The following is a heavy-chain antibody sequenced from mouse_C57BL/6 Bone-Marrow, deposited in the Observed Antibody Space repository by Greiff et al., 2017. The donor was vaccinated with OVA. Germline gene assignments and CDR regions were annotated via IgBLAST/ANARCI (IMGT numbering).Heavy chain of an antibody. CDR2: IHPNSGST. J-gene: IGHJ4*01. V-gene: IGHV1-64*01. Sequence: VQLQQSGAELVKPGASVKLSCKASGYTFTSYWMHWVKQRPGQGLEWIGMIHPNSGSTNYNEKFKSKATLTVDKSSSTAYMQLSSLTSEDSAVYYCARRYDYDWDYYAMDYWGQGTSVTVSS. CDR3: ARRYDYDWDYYAMDY. D-gene: IGHD2-4*01. CDR1: GYTFTSYW.